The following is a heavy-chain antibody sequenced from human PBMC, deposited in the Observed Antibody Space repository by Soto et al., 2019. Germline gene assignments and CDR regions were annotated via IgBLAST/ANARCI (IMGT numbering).Heavy chain of an antibody. CDR3: TTDIVNLALNNTFDH. V-gene: IGHV3-15*01. D-gene: IGHD3-16*02. Sequence: PGGSLRLSCVASGFNFANAWMNWVRQAPGKGLEWVGQIRTEALGGTTDYAAPVKGRFTISRDDSRNTLYLQTNSLKTEDTAVYYCTTDIVNLALNNTFDHWGRGTLVTVSS. CDR1: GFNFANAW. CDR2: IRTEALGGTT. J-gene: IGHJ4*02.